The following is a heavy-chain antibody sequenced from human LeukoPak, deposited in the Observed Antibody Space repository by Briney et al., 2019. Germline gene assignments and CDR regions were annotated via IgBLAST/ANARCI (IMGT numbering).Heavy chain of an antibody. CDR1: GFTFNAYY. J-gene: IGHJ4*02. Sequence: SVKVSCKASGFTFNAYYIHWVRQAPGQGLEWMGGVIPIFGTANYAQKFQGRVTITADESTSTAYMELSSLRSEDTAVYYCARDPDIVVVPAADPAPDYWGQGTLVTVSS. CDR2: VIPIFGTA. V-gene: IGHV1-69*13. D-gene: IGHD2-2*01. CDR3: ARDPDIVVVPAADPAPDY.